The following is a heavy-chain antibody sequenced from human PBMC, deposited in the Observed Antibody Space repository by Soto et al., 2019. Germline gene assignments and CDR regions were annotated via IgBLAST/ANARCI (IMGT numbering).Heavy chain of an antibody. V-gene: IGHV1-46*01. CDR1: GYTFTSYY. D-gene: IGHD3-3*01. CDR2: INPSGGST. Sequence: GASVKVSCKASGYTFTSYYMHWVRQAPGQGLEWMGIINPSGGSTSYAQKFQGRVTMTRNTSISTAYMELSSLRSEDTAVYYCAREVRYDFWSGYYDNYYYYYMDVWGKGTTVTVSS. CDR3: AREVRYDFWSGYYDNYYYYYMDV. J-gene: IGHJ6*03.